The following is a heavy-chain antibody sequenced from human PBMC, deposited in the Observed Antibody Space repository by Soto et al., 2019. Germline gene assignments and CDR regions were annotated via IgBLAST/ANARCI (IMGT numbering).Heavy chain of an antibody. CDR3: APYPKVTTFPDYYYGMDA. CDR1: GGSISSSSYY. D-gene: IGHD4-17*01. Sequence: SETLSPTCTVSGGSISSSSYYWGWIRQAPGKGLEWIGSMYYSVSTYYNPSLKSRVTISVDTSKNQFSLPLSSVTAEDTAVYYCAPYPKVTTFPDYYYGMDAWGQGTTLTVSS. V-gene: IGHV4-39*01. J-gene: IGHJ6*02. CDR2: MYYSVST.